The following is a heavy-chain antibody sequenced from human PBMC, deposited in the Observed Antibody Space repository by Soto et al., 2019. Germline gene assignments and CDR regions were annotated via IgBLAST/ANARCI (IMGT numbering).Heavy chain of an antibody. Sequence: EVQLVESGGGLVQPGGSLRLSCAASGFTFSSYSMNWVRQAPGKGLEWVSYISSSSSTIYYADSVKGRFTISRDNAKNSLYLHMNSLRAEDTAVYYCARDRPGYSYGLDYWGQGTLVTVSS. CDR1: GFTFSSYS. D-gene: IGHD5-18*01. CDR3: ARDRPGYSYGLDY. V-gene: IGHV3-48*01. CDR2: ISSSSSTI. J-gene: IGHJ4*02.